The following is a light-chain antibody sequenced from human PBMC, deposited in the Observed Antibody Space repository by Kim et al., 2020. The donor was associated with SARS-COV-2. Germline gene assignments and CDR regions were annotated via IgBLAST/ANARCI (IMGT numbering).Light chain of an antibody. CDR3: ETWDSNTHREV. CDR1: SGHSSYI. V-gene: IGLV4-60*03. J-gene: IGLJ3*02. CDR2: LEGSGSY. Sequence: QPVLTQSSSASASLGSSVKLTCTLSSGHSSYIIAWHHQQPGKAPRYLMKLEGSGSYNKGSGVPDRFSGSSAGADRYLTISNLQSEDEADYYCETWDSNTHREVLGGGTQLTVL.